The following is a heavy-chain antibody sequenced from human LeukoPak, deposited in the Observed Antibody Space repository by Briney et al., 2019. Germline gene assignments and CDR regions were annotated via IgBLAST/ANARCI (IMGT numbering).Heavy chain of an antibody. Sequence: SETLSLTCAVYGGSFSGYYWSWIRQPPGKGLEWIGEINRSGSTNYNPSLTSRVTMSVDTSKNQFSLRLSSVTAADTAVYYCAGGRSSSWYSFLDYWGQGTLVTVSS. V-gene: IGHV4-34*01. J-gene: IGHJ4*02. CDR3: AGGRSSSWYSFLDY. D-gene: IGHD6-13*01. CDR1: GGSFSGYY. CDR2: INRSGST.